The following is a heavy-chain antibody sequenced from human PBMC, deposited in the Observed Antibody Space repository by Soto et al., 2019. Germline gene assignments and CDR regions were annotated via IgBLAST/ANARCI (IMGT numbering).Heavy chain of an antibody. Sequence: SETLSLTCTVSCVSISSGDYYWRWIRQPPGKGLEWIGYIYYSGITYYNPSLKSRVTISVDTSKKHLSLKLSSVTAADTAVYYCARGHIVVVTAIYNWFDPAAQGTLVTVSS. CDR1: CVSISSGDYY. CDR3: ARGHIVVVTAIYNWFDP. D-gene: IGHD2-21*02. CDR2: IYYSGIT. V-gene: IGHV4-30-4*01. J-gene: IGHJ5*02.